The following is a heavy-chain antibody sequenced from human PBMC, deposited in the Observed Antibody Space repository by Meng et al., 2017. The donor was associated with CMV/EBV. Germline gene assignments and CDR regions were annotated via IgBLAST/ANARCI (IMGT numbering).Heavy chain of an antibody. CDR1: GYTFTGYY. D-gene: IGHD3-3*01. CDR3: ARDHSTIFGVVIMENWFDP. Sequence: ASVKVSCKASGYTFTGYYMHWVRQAPGQGLEWMGWISAYNGNTNYAQKLQGRVTMTTGTSTSTAYMELRSLRSDDTAVYYCARDHSTIFGVVIMENWFDPWGQGTLVTVSS. J-gene: IGHJ5*02. CDR2: ISAYNGNT. V-gene: IGHV1-18*04.